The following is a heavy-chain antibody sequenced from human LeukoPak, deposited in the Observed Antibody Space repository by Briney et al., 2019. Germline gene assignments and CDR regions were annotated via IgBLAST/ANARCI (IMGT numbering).Heavy chain of an antibody. CDR2: INAGNGNT. CDR1: GYSFTSYA. D-gene: IGHD6-19*01. CDR3: AREVAVASNAFDI. Sequence: GASVKVSCKASGYSFTSYAMHWVRQAPGQRLEWMGWINAGNGNTKYSQKFQGRVTITRDTSASTAYMELNSLRSEDTAVYYCAREVAVASNAFDIWGRGTMVTVSS. V-gene: IGHV1-3*01. J-gene: IGHJ3*02.